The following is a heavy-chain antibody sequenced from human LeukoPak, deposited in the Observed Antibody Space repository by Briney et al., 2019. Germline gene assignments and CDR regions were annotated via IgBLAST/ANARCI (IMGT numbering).Heavy chain of an antibody. CDR2: INPDSGVT. Sequence: ASVKVSCKASGYTFTDYYVHWVRQAPGQGLEWMGWINPDSGVTNYSQKSQGRVTMTRDTSSSTAYMELIRLRSDDTAVYYCARDGTFDIWGQGTMVTVSS. J-gene: IGHJ3*02. V-gene: IGHV1-2*02. D-gene: IGHD2-15*01. CDR3: ARDGTFDI. CDR1: GYTFTDYY.